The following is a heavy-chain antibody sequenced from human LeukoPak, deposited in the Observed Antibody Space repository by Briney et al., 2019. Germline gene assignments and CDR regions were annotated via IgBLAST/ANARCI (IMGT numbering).Heavy chain of an antibody. Sequence: SETLSLTCAVYGGSFSGYYWSWIRQPPGKGLEWIGEINHSGSTNYNPSLKSRVTISVDTSKNQFSLKLSSVTAADTAVYYCARDDYYDSSSSYAFDYWGQGTLVTVSS. J-gene: IGHJ4*02. V-gene: IGHV4-34*01. D-gene: IGHD3-22*01. CDR1: GGSFSGYY. CDR3: ARDDYYDSSSSYAFDY. CDR2: INHSGST.